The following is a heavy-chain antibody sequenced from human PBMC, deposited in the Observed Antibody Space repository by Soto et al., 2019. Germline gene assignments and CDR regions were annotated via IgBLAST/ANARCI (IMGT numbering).Heavy chain of an antibody. J-gene: IGHJ4*02. V-gene: IGHV1-3*01. CDR2: INAGNGNT. Sequence: GASVKVSCEASGDSFTSYAIHWVRQAPGQRLEWMGWINAGNGNTKYSQKFQGRVTISRDTSASTAYMELSSLRSEDTAVYCCARGLGGYYPPFDYWGQGTLVTVSS. D-gene: IGHD3-22*01. CDR1: GDSFTSYA. CDR3: ARGLGGYYPPFDY.